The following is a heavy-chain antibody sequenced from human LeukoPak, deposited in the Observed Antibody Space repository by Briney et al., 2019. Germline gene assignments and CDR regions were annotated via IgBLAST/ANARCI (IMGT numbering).Heavy chain of an antibody. CDR2: VYYSGST. J-gene: IGHJ6*03. CDR3: AKNVRKYCTITSCNANRDV. Sequence: SETLSLTCTVSGGSISSSSYYWGWIRQPPGKGLEWIGSVYYSGSTYYNPSFKSRVTTSVDTSKNQFSLKLRSVTAADTAVYYWAKNVRKYCTITSCNANRDVGGKGPRSPSP. V-gene: IGHV4-39*01. CDR1: GGSISSSSYY. D-gene: IGHD2-2*01.